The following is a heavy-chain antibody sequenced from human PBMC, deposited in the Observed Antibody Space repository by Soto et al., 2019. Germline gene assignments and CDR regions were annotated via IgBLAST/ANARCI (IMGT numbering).Heavy chain of an antibody. CDR3: ARGYGSGSYYYFDY. CDR2: IDWDDDK. J-gene: IGHJ4*02. Sequence: PTLVNPTQTLTLTCTFSGFSLSTSGMCVSWIRQPPGKALEWLALIDWDDDKYYSTSLKTRLTISKDTSKNQVVLTMTNMDPVDTATYYCARGYGSGSYYYFDYWGQGTLVTVSS. D-gene: IGHD3-10*01. V-gene: IGHV2-70*01. CDR1: GFSLSTSGMC.